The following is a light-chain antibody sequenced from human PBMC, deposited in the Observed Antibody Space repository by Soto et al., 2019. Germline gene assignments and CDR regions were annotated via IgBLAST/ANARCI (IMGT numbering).Light chain of an antibody. CDR2: DAS. V-gene: IGKV1-5*01. CDR3: QQYETFSGT. CDR1: QSVSGW. J-gene: IGKJ1*01. Sequence: DIQMTQSPSSLSASVGDTVTVTCRASQSVSGWLAWYQQKPGEAPKLMIYDASALPRGVPSRFSGSGSGTKFTLTIASLHPDDLATYYCQQYETFSGTFGPGTTVEIK.